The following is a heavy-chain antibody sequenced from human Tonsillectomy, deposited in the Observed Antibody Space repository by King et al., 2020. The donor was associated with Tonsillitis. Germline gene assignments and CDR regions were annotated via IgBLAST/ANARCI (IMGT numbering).Heavy chain of an antibody. V-gene: IGHV3-9*01. D-gene: IGHD1-26*01. Sequence: VQLVESGGGLVQPGRSLRLSCAASGFTLDDYAMHWVRQAPGKGLEWVSGISWNSGSIGYADSVKGRFTISRDNAKDSLYLRMNSLRAEVTALYYCAKGGNYPSHFDCWGQGTLVTVSS. CDR3: AKGGNYPSHFDC. CDR2: ISWNSGSI. CDR1: GFTLDDYA. J-gene: IGHJ4*02.